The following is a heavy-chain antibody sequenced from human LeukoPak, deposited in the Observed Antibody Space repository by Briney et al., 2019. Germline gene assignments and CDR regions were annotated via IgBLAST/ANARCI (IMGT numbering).Heavy chain of an antibody. Sequence: PSETLSLTCTVSGGSISSYYWSWIRQPPGKGLEWIGYIYYSGSTNYNPSLKSRGTISVYTSKNQFSLKLSSVTAADTAVYYCARAMVRGVPQCFDIWGQGTMVTVSS. CDR2: IYYSGST. J-gene: IGHJ3*02. CDR3: ARAMVRGVPQCFDI. CDR1: GGSISSYY. D-gene: IGHD3-10*01. V-gene: IGHV4-59*01.